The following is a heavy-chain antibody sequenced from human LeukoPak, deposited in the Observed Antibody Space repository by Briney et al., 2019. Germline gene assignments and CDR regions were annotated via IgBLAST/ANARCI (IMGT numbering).Heavy chain of an antibody. V-gene: IGHV1-18*01. Sequence: ASLKVSCKASGYTFTSYGISWVRQAPGQGLEWMGWISAYNGNTNYAQKLQGRVTMTTDTSTSTAYMELRSLRSDDTAVYYCARYYCSSTSCYYYYYYMDVWGKGTTVTVSS. D-gene: IGHD2-2*01. J-gene: IGHJ6*03. CDR2: ISAYNGNT. CDR3: ARYYCSSTSCYYYYYYMDV. CDR1: GYTFTSYG.